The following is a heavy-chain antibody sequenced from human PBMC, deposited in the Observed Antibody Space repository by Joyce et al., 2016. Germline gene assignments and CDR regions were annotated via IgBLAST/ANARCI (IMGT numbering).Heavy chain of an antibody. D-gene: IGHD4-23*01. J-gene: IGHJ4*02. CDR2: VYPGDSDT. V-gene: IGHV5-51*01. CDR1: GYNFAKLW. CDR3: ATNSNISSTWSD. Sequence: DVQLVQSGAELKRPGESLKISCKGSGYNFAKLWIGWVSQRAGKGLELMGGVYPGDSDTRYSPSFQGHITMSADKSISTAFLQWTNLKAADTGIYFCATNSNISSTWSDWGQGTLVTVSS.